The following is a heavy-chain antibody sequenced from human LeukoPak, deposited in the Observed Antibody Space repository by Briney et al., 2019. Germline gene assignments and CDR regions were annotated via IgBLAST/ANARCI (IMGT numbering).Heavy chain of an antibody. CDR1: GFIFDDYA. Sequence: PGRSLRLSCAASGFIFDDYAMCWVRQAAGKGLEWVSGVSWNSGTIGYADSVKGRFSISRDNAKNSLYLQMNSLRAEDTALYYCAKGIMGATTGGIDSWGQGTLVTVSS. J-gene: IGHJ4*02. V-gene: IGHV3-9*01. CDR3: AKGIMGATTGGIDS. D-gene: IGHD1-26*01. CDR2: VSWNSGTI.